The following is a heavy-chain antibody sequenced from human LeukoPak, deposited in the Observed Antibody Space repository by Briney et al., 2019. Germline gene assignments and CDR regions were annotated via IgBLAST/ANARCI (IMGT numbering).Heavy chain of an antibody. CDR1: GFVFSSYA. D-gene: IGHD3-10*02. CDR3: AELGITMIGGV. J-gene: IGHJ6*04. CDR2: ISYDGNNK. V-gene: IGHV3-30*04. Sequence: PGGSLLLSCAASGFVFSSYAMHWVRRAPGEGLEWGAVISYDGNNKFYADSVKGRFIISRDNSKKTLNLQMNSLRAEDTAVYYCAELGITMIGGVWGKGTTVTISS.